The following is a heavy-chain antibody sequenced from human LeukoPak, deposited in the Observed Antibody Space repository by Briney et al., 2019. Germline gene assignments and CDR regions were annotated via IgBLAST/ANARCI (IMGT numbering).Heavy chain of an antibody. CDR2: FDPEDGET. D-gene: IGHD4-17*01. CDR3: VTPHNYGDYGSFDY. V-gene: IGHV1-24*01. J-gene: IGHJ4*02. Sequence: ASVKVSCKVSGYTLTELSMHWVRQAPGKGLEWMGGFDPEDGETIYAQKFQGRVTMTEDTSTDTAYMELSSLRSEDTAVYYCVTPHNYGDYGSFDYWGQGTLVTVSS. CDR1: GYTLTELS.